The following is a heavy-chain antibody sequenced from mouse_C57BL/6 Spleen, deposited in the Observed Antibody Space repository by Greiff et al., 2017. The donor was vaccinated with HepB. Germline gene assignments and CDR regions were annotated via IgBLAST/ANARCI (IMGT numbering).Heavy chain of an antibody. V-gene: IGHV1-26*01. J-gene: IGHJ3*01. CDR2: INPNNGAT. CDR3: VRGTDCYCGSGRFDY. Sequence: EVQLQHSGPELAKPGASVKISCKASGYTFTDYYMNWVKQSHGKSLEWIGDINPNNGATSCNQKFKGKATLTVDKSSSTAYMALRSLTSEDSAVYYCVRGTDCYCGSGRFDYWGQGTLFTVSA. CDR1: GYTFTDYY. D-gene: IGHD1-1*01.